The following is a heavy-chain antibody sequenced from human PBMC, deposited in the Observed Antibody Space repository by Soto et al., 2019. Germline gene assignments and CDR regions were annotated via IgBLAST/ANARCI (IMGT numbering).Heavy chain of an antibody. Sequence: EVQLLESGGGLVQPGGSLRLSCAASGFTFSSYAMSWVRQAPGKGLEWVSAISGSGGSTYYADSVKGRFTISRDNSKNTLYLQMNSLRAEDTAVYYCAKEGLAAAGLLPYYYYYGMDVWGQGTTVTVSS. D-gene: IGHD6-13*01. CDR3: AKEGLAAAGLLPYYYYYGMDV. CDR2: ISGSGGST. V-gene: IGHV3-23*01. CDR1: GFTFSSYA. J-gene: IGHJ6*02.